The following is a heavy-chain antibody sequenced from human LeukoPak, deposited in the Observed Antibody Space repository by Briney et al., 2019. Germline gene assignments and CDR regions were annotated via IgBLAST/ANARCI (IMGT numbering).Heavy chain of an antibody. D-gene: IGHD3-22*01. CDR3: ARGEGLGSGYYFDY. V-gene: IGHV4-34*01. J-gene: IGHJ4*02. Sequence: SETLSLTCAVYGGSLSGYYWSWIRQPPGKGLEWIGEINHSGSTNYNPSLKSRVTISVDTSKNQFSLKLSSVTAADTAVYYCARGEGLGSGYYFDYWGQGTLVTVSS. CDR1: GGSLSGYY. CDR2: INHSGST.